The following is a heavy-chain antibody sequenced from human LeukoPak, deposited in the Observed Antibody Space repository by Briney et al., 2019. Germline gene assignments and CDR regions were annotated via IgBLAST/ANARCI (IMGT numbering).Heavy chain of an antibody. CDR2: IKPGNGDT. D-gene: IGHD6-19*01. CDR3: ARDRLGGWYTMDV. J-gene: IGHJ6*03. CDR1: GYSFTDYA. V-gene: IGHV1-3*03. Sequence: EASVKVSCKASGYSFTDYAIHWVRQAPGQRLEWMGRIKPGNGDTKYSQDFQGRVTFTRDTYATTVYMQLSSLRSEDMALYFCARDRLGGWYTMDVWGKGTTVTVSS.